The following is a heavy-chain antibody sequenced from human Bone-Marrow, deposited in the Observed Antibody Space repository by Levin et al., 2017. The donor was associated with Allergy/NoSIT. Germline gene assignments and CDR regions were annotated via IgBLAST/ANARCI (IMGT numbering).Heavy chain of an antibody. CDR1: GYPLKDLS. D-gene: IGHD1-26*01. J-gene: IGHJ4*02. Sequence: ASVKVSCKVSGYPLKDLSIHWVRQTREKGLEWMGGFDPKDGDAFYAQRFQGRVTVTADTSTDTGYMEVRSLTFEDTAMYYCARGGSYWAFDFWGQGTLVTVSS. V-gene: IGHV1-24*01. CDR3: ARGGSYWAFDF. CDR2: FDPKDGDA.